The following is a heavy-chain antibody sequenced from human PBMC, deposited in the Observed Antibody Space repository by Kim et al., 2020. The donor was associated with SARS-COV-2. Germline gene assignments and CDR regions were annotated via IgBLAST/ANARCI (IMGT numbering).Heavy chain of an antibody. Sequence: GGSLRLSCATSGFSFSTYWMHWVRQAPGKGLVWVSGINPDGTSTSYADSVKGRFTISRDNAKNTLYLQMNSLRAEDTAVYYCAREEAAATWGDYWGQGTLVTVSS. D-gene: IGHD6-13*01. CDR1: GFSFSTYW. CDR3: AREEAAATWGDY. CDR2: INPDGTST. J-gene: IGHJ4*02. V-gene: IGHV3-74*01.